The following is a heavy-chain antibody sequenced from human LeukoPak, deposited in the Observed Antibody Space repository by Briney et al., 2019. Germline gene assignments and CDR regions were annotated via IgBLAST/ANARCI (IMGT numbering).Heavy chain of an antibody. D-gene: IGHD3-3*01. CDR3: ASLDYDFWSGYPYYFDY. CDR1: GYSISSGYY. CDR2: IYHSGST. Sequence: SETLSLTCTVSGYSISSGYYWGWIRQPPGKGLEWIGSIYHSGSTYYNPSLKSRVTISVDTSKNQFSLKLSSVTAADTAVYYCASLDYDFWSGYPYYFDYWGQGTLVTASS. J-gene: IGHJ4*02. V-gene: IGHV4-38-2*02.